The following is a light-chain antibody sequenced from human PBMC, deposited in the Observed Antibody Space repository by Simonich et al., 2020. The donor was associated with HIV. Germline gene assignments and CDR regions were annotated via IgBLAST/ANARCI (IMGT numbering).Light chain of an antibody. CDR1: QGISSY. CDR3: QQYNEWPT. J-gene: IGKJ1*01. Sequence: IQLTQSPSFLSASVGNRVTITCRASQGISSYLAWYQQKPGKAPKLLIYAATTLQSGVPSRFSGSGSGTEFTLTISSMQSEDFAVYYCQQYNEWPTFGQGTKVEI. V-gene: IGKV1-9*01. CDR2: AAT.